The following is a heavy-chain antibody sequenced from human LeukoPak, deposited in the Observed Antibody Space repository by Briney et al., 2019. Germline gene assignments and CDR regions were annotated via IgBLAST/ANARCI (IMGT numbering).Heavy chain of an antibody. Sequence: KSSETLSLTCTVSGASITTYYWTLIPQAPGKGLEFIAYLYNDITNYNPSLNSRTTISIEAFKNQVSLRLSSVTAADTAVYYCARAPRLLASWAQGILVSVSS. CDR1: GASITTYY. CDR2: LYNDIT. CDR3: ARAPRLLAS. D-gene: IGHD1-1*01. J-gene: IGHJ4*02. V-gene: IGHV4-4*09.